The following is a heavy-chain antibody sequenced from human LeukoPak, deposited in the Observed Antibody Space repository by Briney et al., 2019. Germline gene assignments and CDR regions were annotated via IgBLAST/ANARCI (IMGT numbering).Heavy chain of an antibody. Sequence: GGSLRLSCAASGFTFSSYSMNWVRQAPGKGLEWVSYIRSSSSNIYYADSVKGRFTISRDNAKNSLYLQMNSLRAEDTAVYYCVGKYNLENWGQGTLVTVSS. V-gene: IGHV3-48*01. CDR3: VGKYNLEN. J-gene: IGHJ4*02. CDR2: IRSSSSNI. CDR1: GFTFSSYS. D-gene: IGHD1-20*01.